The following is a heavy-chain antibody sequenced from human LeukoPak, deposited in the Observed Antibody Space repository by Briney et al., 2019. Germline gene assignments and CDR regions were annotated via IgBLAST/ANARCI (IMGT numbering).Heavy chain of an antibody. V-gene: IGHV3-73*01. CDR1: GFTFSGSA. J-gene: IGHJ4*02. D-gene: IGHD3-10*01. CDR2: IRSKANSYAT. Sequence: GGSLRLSCAASGFTFSGSAMHWVRQASGKGLEWVGRIRSKANSYATAYAASVKGRFTISRDDSKNTAYLQMNSLKTEDTAVYYCTTGLYGSGSYHWKTRHYFDYWGQGTLVTVSS. CDR3: TTGLYGSGSYHWKTRHYFDY.